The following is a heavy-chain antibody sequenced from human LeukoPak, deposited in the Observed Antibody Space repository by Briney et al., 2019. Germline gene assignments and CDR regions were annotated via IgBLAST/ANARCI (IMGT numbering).Heavy chain of an antibody. CDR1: GGSISSYY. D-gene: IGHD6-19*01. V-gene: IGHV4-4*07. CDR3: ARGQSSGWYPHYYYYMDV. Sequence: SETLSLTCTVSGGSISSYYWSWIRQPAGKGLEWIGRIYTSGSTNYNPSLKSRVTMSVDTSKNQFSLKLSSVTAADTAVYYCARGQSSGWYPHYYYYMDVWGKGTTVTISS. CDR2: IYTSGST. J-gene: IGHJ6*03.